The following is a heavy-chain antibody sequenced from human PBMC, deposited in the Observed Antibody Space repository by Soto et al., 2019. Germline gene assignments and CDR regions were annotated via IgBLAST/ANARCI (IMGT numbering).Heavy chain of an antibody. CDR1: GFTVSSNY. CDR3: ARDMVRGLYPEYFQH. D-gene: IGHD3-10*01. CDR2: IYAGGST. J-gene: IGHJ1*01. Sequence: EVQLVESGGGLVQPGGSLRLSCAASGFTVSSNYMSWVRQAPGKGLEWVSVIYAGGSTYYADSVKGRFTISRDNSKNTLYMQMNSLRAEDTAVYYCARDMVRGLYPEYFQHWGQGPLFTVSS. V-gene: IGHV3-66*01.